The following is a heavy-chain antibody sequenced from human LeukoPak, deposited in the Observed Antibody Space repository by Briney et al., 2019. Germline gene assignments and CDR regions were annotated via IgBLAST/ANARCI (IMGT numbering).Heavy chain of an antibody. CDR2: INPSGGST. D-gene: IGHD2-21*02. J-gene: IGHJ3*02. Sequence: VASVKVSCKASGYTFTSIYMHWVRQAPGQGLEWMGIINPSGGSTNYAQKFQGTVTMTRDTSTSTVYMGLSSLRSEDTAVYYCALGHYCGGDCYSAYAFDIWGQGTMVTVSS. V-gene: IGHV1-46*01. CDR3: ALGHYCGGDCYSAYAFDI. CDR1: GYTFTSIY.